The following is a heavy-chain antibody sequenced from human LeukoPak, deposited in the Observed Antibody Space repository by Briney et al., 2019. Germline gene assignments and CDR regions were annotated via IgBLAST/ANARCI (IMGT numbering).Heavy chain of an antibody. V-gene: IGHV4-4*07. CDR1: GGTISGYY. D-gene: IGHD3-3*01. CDR2: IYSSGST. J-gene: IGHJ5*02. Sequence: PSETLSLTCTVAGGTISGYYWSWIRQPAGKGLEWIGRIYSSGSTNYNPSLKSRATMSIDTSKNQFSLKLSSVTAADTAFYYCARDTKFSPWGQGTLVTVSS. CDR3: ARDTKFSP.